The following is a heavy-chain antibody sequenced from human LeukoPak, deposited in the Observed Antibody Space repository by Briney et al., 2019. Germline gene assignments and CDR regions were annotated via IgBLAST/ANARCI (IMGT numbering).Heavy chain of an antibody. Sequence: PGGSLRLSCAASGFTFSSYTMSWVRQAPGKGLEWVSAISGSGGSTYYADSVKGRFTISRDNSKNTLYLQMNSLRAEDTAVYYCAKVEFLYYYYYGMDVWGQGTTVTVSS. J-gene: IGHJ6*02. D-gene: IGHD2/OR15-2a*01. V-gene: IGHV3-23*01. CDR2: ISGSGGST. CDR1: GFTFSSYT. CDR3: AKVEFLYYYYYGMDV.